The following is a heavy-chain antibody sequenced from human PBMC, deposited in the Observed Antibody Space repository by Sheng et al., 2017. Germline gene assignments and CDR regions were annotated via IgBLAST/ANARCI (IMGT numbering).Heavy chain of an antibody. D-gene: IGHD2-21*02. CDR2: ISYSGVT. CDR3: ARRGTYCGGDCYPD. V-gene: IGHV4-31*11. Sequence: QVQLQESGPGLVKPSQTLSLTCAVSGDSVSSDPYYWSWIRQRPGEGLEWIGSISYSGVTYYDASLESRVTISVDTSKNQFSLNVNSLTAADTAVYFCARRGTYCGGDCYPDWGQGALGHRLR. J-gene: IGHJ1*01. CDR1: GDSVSSDPYY.